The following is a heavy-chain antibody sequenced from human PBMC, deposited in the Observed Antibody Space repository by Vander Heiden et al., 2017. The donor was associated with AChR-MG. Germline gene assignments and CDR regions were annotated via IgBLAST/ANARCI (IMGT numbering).Heavy chain of an antibody. CDR1: GFNFSSYW. V-gene: IGHV3-74*01. CDR2: INGDGSST. J-gene: IGHJ5*02. CDR3: ARELTNYDFWSGYYQPNWFDP. D-gene: IGHD3-3*01. Sequence: EAQLVESGGGLVKPGGSLRLSCGASGFNFSSYWMHWVRQAPGKGLVWVSRINGDGSSTRYADSVKGRFTISRDNAKNTLYLQMNSLRAEDTAVYYCARELTNYDFWSGYYQPNWFDPWGQGILVTVSS.